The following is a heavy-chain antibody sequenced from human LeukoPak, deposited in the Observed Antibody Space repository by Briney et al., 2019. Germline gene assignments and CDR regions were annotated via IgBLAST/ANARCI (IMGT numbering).Heavy chain of an antibody. Sequence: ASVKLSCKASGYTFTSYAMHWVRQAPGQRLEWMGWINAGNGNTKYSQKFQGRVTITRDTSASTAYMELSSLRSEDTAVYYCARNRDGYNPTDFDYWGQGTLVTVSS. D-gene: IGHD5-24*01. CDR2: INAGNGNT. J-gene: IGHJ4*02. V-gene: IGHV1-3*01. CDR1: GYTFTSYA. CDR3: ARNRDGYNPTDFDY.